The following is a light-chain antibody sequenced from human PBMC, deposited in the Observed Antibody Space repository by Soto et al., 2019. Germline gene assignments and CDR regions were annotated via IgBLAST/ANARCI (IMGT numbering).Light chain of an antibody. Sequence: DIVLTQSPGTLSLSPGARATLSCRASHSISTNYLAWYQQKPGQAPRLLIYGASSRATGIPDRFSGSGSGTDFTLTISSLEPEDFAVYSCQQYYSSSKTFGQGTRLEIK. J-gene: IGKJ5*01. CDR1: HSISTNY. CDR3: QQYYSSSKT. V-gene: IGKV3-20*01. CDR2: GAS.